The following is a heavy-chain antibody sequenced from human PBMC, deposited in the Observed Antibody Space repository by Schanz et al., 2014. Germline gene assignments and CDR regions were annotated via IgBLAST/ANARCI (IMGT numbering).Heavy chain of an antibody. D-gene: IGHD2-15*01. CDR3: AKGMGYCSGGTCYDYYYYGLDV. CDR2: ISGTNTYT. V-gene: IGHV3-21*05. Sequence: EVQLLESGGGLVKPGGSLRLSCAAYGFTLSSYAMHWVRQAPGKGLEWVSYISGTNTYTNYADSVKGRFTISRDISKNTLYLQMNSLSADDTAVFYCAKGMGYCSGGTCYDYYYYGLDVWGQGTTVTVSS. J-gene: IGHJ6*02. CDR1: GFTLSSYA.